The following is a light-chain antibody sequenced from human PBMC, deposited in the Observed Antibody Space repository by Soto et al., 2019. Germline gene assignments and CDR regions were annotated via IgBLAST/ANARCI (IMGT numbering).Light chain of an antibody. CDR1: QSVSSD. CDR2: GAS. Sequence: EIVVTQSPATLSVSPGERATLSCRASQSVSSDLAWYQQKPGQAPRLLIYGASTRATGVPARFSGSGSGTAFTLTISSLQSEDFAVYYCQQYNNWPPLTFGGGTKVDIK. CDR3: QQYNNWPPLT. V-gene: IGKV3-15*01. J-gene: IGKJ4*01.